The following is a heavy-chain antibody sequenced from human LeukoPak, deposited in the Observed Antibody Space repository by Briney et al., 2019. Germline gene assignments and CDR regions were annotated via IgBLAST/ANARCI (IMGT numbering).Heavy chain of an antibody. J-gene: IGHJ6*03. CDR3: ARGGGMGHYYYYMDV. V-gene: IGHV4-59*02. CDR1: GGSVTTYH. CDR2: IYYSGST. D-gene: IGHD5-24*01. Sequence: PSETLSLTCTVSGGSVTTYHWTWIRQPPGKGLEWIGYIYYSGSTNYNPSLKSRVTISVDTSKNQFSLKLSSVTAADTAVYYCARGGGMGHYYYYMDVWGKGTTVTISS.